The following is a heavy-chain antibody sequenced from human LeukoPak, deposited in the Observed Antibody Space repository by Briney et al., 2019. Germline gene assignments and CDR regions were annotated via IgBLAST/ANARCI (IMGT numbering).Heavy chain of an antibody. CDR2: IYYSGST. J-gene: IGHJ4*02. Sequence: PSETLSLTCTVSGGSISSYYWSWIRQPPGKGLEWIGYIYYSGSTNYNPSLKSRVTISVDTSKNQFSLKLSSVTAADTAVYYCARPVYEYSYGPFDYWGQGTLVTVSS. D-gene: IGHD5-18*01. V-gene: IGHV4-59*01. CDR1: GGSISSYY. CDR3: ARPVYEYSYGPFDY.